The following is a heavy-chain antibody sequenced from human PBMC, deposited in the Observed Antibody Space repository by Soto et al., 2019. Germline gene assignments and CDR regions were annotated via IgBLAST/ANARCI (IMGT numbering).Heavy chain of an antibody. Sequence: PSETLSLTCTVSGGSISSYYWSWIRQPPGKGLEWIGYIYYSGSTNYNPSLKSRVTISVDTSKNQFSLKLSSVTAADTAVYYCAAGADSSSWYVWFDPWGQGTLVTVSA. V-gene: IGHV4-59*01. CDR3: AAGADSSSWYVWFDP. D-gene: IGHD6-13*01. CDR1: GGSISSYY. CDR2: IYYSGST. J-gene: IGHJ5*02.